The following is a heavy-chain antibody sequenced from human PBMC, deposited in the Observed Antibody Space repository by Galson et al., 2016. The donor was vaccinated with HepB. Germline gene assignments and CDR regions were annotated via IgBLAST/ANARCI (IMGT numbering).Heavy chain of an antibody. J-gene: IGHJ4*02. CDR1: GFTFSNYG. CDR3: AIRHEYCPPVGCSVDY. D-gene: IGHD2/OR15-2a*01. CDR2: DSMDGRRK. Sequence: SLRLSCAASGFTFSNYGTHWVRQAPGKGLEWVAADSMDGRRKFYADSVKGRFTISRDNSNSMLFLQMSSLRADDTAVYHCAIRHEYCPPVGCSVDYWGQGTLVSVSS. V-gene: IGHV3-30*03.